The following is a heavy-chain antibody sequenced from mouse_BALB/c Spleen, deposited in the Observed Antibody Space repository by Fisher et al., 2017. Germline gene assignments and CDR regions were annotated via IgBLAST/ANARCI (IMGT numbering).Heavy chain of an antibody. Sequence: KFKGKATITADTSSNTAYLQLSSLTSEDTAVYYCASAARGAMDYWGQGTSVTVSS. V-gene: IGHV14-2*02. CDR3: ASAARGAMDY. J-gene: IGHJ4*01.